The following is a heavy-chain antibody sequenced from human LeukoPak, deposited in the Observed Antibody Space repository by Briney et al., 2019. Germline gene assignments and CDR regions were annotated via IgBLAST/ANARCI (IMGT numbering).Heavy chain of an antibody. CDR1: CGFISSSIYY. D-gene: IGHD3-22*01. J-gene: IGHJ4*02. CDR3: ARLYYDSSGYYQICYFDY. Sequence: SETLSLNCTVSCGFISSSIYYWGWMRHPPGKGLEGSGSIYYSGSNYYNPSLKSRVPISVDTSKNQFSLNLSCVTAADTAVYYCARLYYDSSGYYQICYFDYWGQGTLVTVSS. CDR2: IYYSGSN. V-gene: IGHV4-39*01.